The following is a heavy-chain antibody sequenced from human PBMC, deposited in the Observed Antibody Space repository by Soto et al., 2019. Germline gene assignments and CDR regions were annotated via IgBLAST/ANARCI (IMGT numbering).Heavy chain of an antibody. CDR1: GFTISNYW. D-gene: IGHD6-13*01. CDR2: IKSDGSST. J-gene: IGHJ2*01. V-gene: IGHV3-74*01. CDR3: ARESGAAAHL. Sequence: EVHLVESGGALVQPGESLRLSCAASGFTISNYWMQWVRQAPGKGLEWVSRIKSDGSSTSYADSVKGRFTISRDNAENTLYLQMNSLRAEDTAVYYCARESGAAAHLWGRGTLVTVSS.